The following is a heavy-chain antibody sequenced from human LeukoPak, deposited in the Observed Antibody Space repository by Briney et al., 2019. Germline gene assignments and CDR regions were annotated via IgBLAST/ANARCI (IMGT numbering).Heavy chain of an antibody. CDR2: IYTSGST. V-gene: IGHV4-4*07. CDR3: ARPFSPSYDLRAWYFDV. Sequence: SETLSLTCTVSGGAISGYYWSWIRQPAGKGLEWIGRIYTSGSTNYNPSLKSRVTMSVDTSKNQFSLKLSSVTAADTAVYYCARPFSPSYDLRAWYFDVWGRGTLVTVSS. CDR1: GGAISGYY. J-gene: IGHJ2*01. D-gene: IGHD3-22*01.